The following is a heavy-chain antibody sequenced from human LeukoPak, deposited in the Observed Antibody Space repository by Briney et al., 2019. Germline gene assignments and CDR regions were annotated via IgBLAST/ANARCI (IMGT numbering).Heavy chain of an antibody. CDR1: GGSFSGYY. J-gene: IGHJ5*02. CDR3: ARGARLNLIAARRGNWFDP. Sequence: SETLSLTCAVYGGSFSGYYWSWIRQPPGKGLEWIGEINHSGSTNYNPSLKSRVTISVDTSKNQFSLKLSSETAADTAVYYCARGARLNLIAARRGNWFDPWGQGTLVTVSS. CDR2: INHSGST. D-gene: IGHD6-6*01. V-gene: IGHV4-34*01.